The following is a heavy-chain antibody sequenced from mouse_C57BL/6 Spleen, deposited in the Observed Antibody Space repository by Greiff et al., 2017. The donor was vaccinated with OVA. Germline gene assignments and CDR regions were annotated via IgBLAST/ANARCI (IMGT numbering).Heavy chain of an antibody. CDR2: IDPSDSHT. CDR3: ARSDDYVHFDY. V-gene: IGHV1-69*01. J-gene: IGHJ2*01. Sequence: VQLQQPGAELVMPGASVKLSCKASGYTFTSYWMHWVKQRPGQGLEWIGEIDPSDSHTNYNQKFKGKSTLTVDKSSSTAYMQLSSLTSEDSAVYYCARSDDYVHFDYWGQGTTLTVSS. CDR1: GYTFTSYW. D-gene: IGHD2-4*01.